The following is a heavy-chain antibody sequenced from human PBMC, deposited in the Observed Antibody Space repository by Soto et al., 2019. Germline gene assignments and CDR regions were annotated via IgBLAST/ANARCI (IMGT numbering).Heavy chain of an antibody. CDR1: GGTFRSSA. D-gene: IGHD5-12*01. CDR2: IIPIFGTP. Sequence: QVPLVQSGAEVKKPGSSVKVSCKAFGGTFRSSAINWVRQAPGQVLEWMGGIIPIFGTPNYAQKFQGRVTITADESTSKAYMDLSSMISEDTAVYYCARTKEERWLQLRPFDYWGQGALVNVPS. J-gene: IGHJ4*02. V-gene: IGHV1-69*01. CDR3: ARTKEERWLQLRPFDY.